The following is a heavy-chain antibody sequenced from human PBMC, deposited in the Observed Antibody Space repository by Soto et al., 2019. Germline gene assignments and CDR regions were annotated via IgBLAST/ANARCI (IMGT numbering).Heavy chain of an antibody. CDR2: ISPISGAT. CDR3: TRGASWYDY. Sequence: ASVKVSCKTFGYSFTNHFLNWVRQAPGEGLEWMGWISPISGATSYAQRFQGRVTVTRDTSNSTIYMEMTSLKSDDTAVYYCTRGASWYDYWGQGTPVTVSS. V-gene: IGHV1-2*02. J-gene: IGHJ4*02. D-gene: IGHD6-13*01. CDR1: GYSFTNHF.